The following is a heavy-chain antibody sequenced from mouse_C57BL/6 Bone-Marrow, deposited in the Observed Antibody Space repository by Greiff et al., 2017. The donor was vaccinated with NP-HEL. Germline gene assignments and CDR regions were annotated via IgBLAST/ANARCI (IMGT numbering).Heavy chain of an antibody. J-gene: IGHJ1*03. CDR3: AKNGPLLLPGD. CDR1: GFSFTSYG. V-gene: IGHV2-5*01. D-gene: IGHD1-1*01. CDR2: IWRGGST. Sequence: QVQLQQSGPGLVQPSQSLSITCTVSGFSFTSYGDWVRQPPGKGLVWLGVIWRGGSTDYNAAFMSRLSITMDNSKSQVFFKMNSLQADDTAIYYCAKNGPLLLPGDWGTGTTVTVSS.